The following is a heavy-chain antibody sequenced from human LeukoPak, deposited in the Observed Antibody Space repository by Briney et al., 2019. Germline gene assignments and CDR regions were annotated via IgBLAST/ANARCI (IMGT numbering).Heavy chain of an antibody. CDR1: GSSFTSYW. CDR2: IYPGDSDT. D-gene: IGHD2-2*01. V-gene: IGHV5-51*01. J-gene: IGHJ5*02. CDR3: ARGKLVVPAAPFDP. Sequence: GASLQISCEGSGSSFTSYWIGWVRQLPGKGLEWMGIIYPGDSDTRYSPSFQGQVTISADKSISTAYLQWSGLKASDTAMYYCARGKLVVPAAPFDPWGQGTLVTVSS.